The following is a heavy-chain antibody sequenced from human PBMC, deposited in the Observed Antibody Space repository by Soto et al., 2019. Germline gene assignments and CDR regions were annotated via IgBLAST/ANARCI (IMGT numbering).Heavy chain of an antibody. CDR1: GFTFRSYS. CDR2: ISYDGSNK. Sequence: GGSLRFSCAASGFTFRSYSMHWVRQAPGKGLEWVAVISYDGSNKYYADSVKGRFTISRDNSKNTLYLQMNSLRAEDTAVYYCATEAGYCSSSSCYTSPLDYWGQGT. D-gene: IGHD2-2*01. J-gene: IGHJ4*02. V-gene: IGHV3-30*03. CDR3: ATEAGYCSSSSCYTSPLDY.